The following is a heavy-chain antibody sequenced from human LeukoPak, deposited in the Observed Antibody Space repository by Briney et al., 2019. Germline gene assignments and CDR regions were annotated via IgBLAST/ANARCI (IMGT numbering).Heavy chain of an antibody. CDR1: GYTFTSYY. D-gene: IGHD6-13*01. V-gene: IGHV1-46*01. CDR3: ARDISSSWYAYYYYYGMDV. Sequence: ASVKVSCKASGYTFTSYYMRWVRQAPGQGLEWMGIINPSGGSTSYAQKFQGRVTMTRDTSTSTVYMELSNLRSEDTAVYYCARDISSSWYAYYYYYGMDVWGQGTTVTVSS. J-gene: IGHJ6*02. CDR2: INPSGGST.